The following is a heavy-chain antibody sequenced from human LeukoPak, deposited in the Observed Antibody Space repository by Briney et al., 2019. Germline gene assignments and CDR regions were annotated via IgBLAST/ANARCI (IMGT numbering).Heavy chain of an antibody. V-gene: IGHV3-23*01. CDR2: ISGSGGST. Sequence: GGSLRLSCAVSGFTFSRYAMSWVRQAPGKGREWVSAISGSGGSTYYADSVKGRFTISRDNSKHTLYLQMNSLRAEDTAVYYCAKDGRTYYYGARLMDVWGQGTTVTVSS. D-gene: IGHD3-10*01. CDR3: AKDGRTYYYGARLMDV. J-gene: IGHJ6*02. CDR1: GFTFSRYA.